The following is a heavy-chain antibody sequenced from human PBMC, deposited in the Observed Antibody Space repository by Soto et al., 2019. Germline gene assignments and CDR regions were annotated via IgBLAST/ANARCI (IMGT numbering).Heavy chain of an antibody. D-gene: IGHD1-7*01. V-gene: IGHV4-30-4*01. CDR1: GASIKSGNNF. CDR2: IYYDGGT. J-gene: IGHJ4*02. Sequence: SETLSLTCSVSGASIKSGNNFWSWIRQRPDKGLEWIGYIYYDGGTYYNPSLKSRVTLSVDTFRNQFSLKVTSVTAADTAVYYCASRDPGTSVDYWGQGTLVTVSS. CDR3: ASRDPGTSVDY.